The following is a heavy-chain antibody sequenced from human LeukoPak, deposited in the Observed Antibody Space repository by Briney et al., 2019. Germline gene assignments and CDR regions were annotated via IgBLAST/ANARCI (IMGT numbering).Heavy chain of an antibody. Sequence: PSETLSLTCSVSGGSISNYFWSWIRQPPGKGLEWIGFITYSGSTDHNPSLKSRVTISVDASKNQFSLKLTSVTAADTAVYYCARGTYYYGSGSYQGAFDIWGQGTMVTVSS. CDR2: ITYSGST. D-gene: IGHD3-10*01. CDR3: ARGTYYYGSGSYQGAFDI. J-gene: IGHJ3*02. CDR1: GGSISNYF. V-gene: IGHV4-59*01.